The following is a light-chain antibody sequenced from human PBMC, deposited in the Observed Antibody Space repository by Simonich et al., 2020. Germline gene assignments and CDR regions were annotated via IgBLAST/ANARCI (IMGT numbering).Light chain of an antibody. CDR3: SSYTSSSTLV. V-gene: IGLV7-43*01. Sequence: QTVVTQDPSLTVSPGGTVTLTCASSTGAVTSGYYPNWFQQKTGQAPRAMIYSTSNKHSWTPARFSGSLLGGKAALTLSGVQPEDEADYYCSSYTSSSTLVFGGGTKLTVL. CDR2: STS. CDR1: TGAVTSGYY. J-gene: IGLJ2*01.